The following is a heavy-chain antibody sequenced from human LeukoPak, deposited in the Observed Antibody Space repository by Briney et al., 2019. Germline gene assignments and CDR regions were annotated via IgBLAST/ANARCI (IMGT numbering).Heavy chain of an antibody. J-gene: IGHJ3*02. CDR3: ERGVFPAFDI. Sequence: SQTLSLTCAISGDNLSSNSVTWNWIRQPPSRGLEWQGMTYYMAKWIKDYAVSVKSRITINPHTSKNPFSLQLNSVTPEDTAVYYCERGVFPAFDIWGQGTMVTVSS. V-gene: IGHV6-1*01. CDR1: GDNLSSNSVT. CDR2: TYYMAKWIK.